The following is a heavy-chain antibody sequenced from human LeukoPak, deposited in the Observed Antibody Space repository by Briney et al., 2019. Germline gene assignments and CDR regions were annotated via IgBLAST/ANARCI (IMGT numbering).Heavy chain of an antibody. D-gene: IGHD6-6*01. CDR1: GGSISSYY. J-gene: IGHJ4*02. Sequence: SETLSLTCTVSGGSISSYYWSWIRQPLGKGLEWIGYIYYSGSTNYDPSLKSRVTISVDTSKNQFSLKLSSVTAADTAVYYCARIYSSSSGIDYWGQGTLVTVSS. CDR3: ARIYSSSSGIDY. V-gene: IGHV4-59*01. CDR2: IYYSGST.